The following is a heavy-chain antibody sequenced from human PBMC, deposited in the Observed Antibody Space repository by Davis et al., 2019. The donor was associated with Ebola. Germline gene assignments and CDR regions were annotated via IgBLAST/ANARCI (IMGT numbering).Heavy chain of an antibody. J-gene: IGHJ6*04. CDR1: GYTFTSYG. D-gene: IGHD4-23*01. CDR3: ATTTVVTPPYYGMDV. V-gene: IGHV1-2*06. CDR2: INPNSGGT. Sequence: ASVKVSCKASGYTFTSYGISWVRQAPGQRLEWMGRINPNSGGTNYAQKFQGRVTMTRDTSISTAYMELSRLRSDDTAVYYCATTTVVTPPYYGMDVWGKGTTVTVSS.